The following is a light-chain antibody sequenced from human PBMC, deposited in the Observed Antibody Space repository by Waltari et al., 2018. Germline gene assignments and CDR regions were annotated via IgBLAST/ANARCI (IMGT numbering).Light chain of an antibody. CDR3: QQRSISCT. J-gene: IGKJ2*02. V-gene: IGKV3-11*01. Sequence: IVLTQSPDTLSLSPGESATLSCWASQSVGIYLAWYQQKPGQAPRLLISDASKRATGIPARFSGSGSGTDFTLTISSLEPEDFAVYYCQQRSISCTFGQGTRLEI. CDR2: DAS. CDR1: QSVGIY.